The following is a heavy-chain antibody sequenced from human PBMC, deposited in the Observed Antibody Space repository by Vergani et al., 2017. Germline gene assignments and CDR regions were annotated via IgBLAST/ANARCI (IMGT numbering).Heavy chain of an antibody. CDR3: AREGGRGYSGYDHDY. D-gene: IGHD5-12*01. CDR1: GYSISSGYY. CDR2: IYHSGST. J-gene: IGHJ4*02. V-gene: IGHV4-38-2*02. Sequence: QVQLQESGPGLVKPSETLSLTCTVSGYSISSGYYWGWIRQPPGKGLEWIGSIYHSGSTYSNPSLKSRVTISVDTSKNQFSLKLSSVTAADTAVYYCAREGGRGYSGYDHDYWGQGTLVTVSS.